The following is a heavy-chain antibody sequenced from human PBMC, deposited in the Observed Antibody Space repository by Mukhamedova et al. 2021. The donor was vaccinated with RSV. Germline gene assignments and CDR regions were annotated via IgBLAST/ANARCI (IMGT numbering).Heavy chain of an antibody. CDR3: AKNSSVQLGILDH. CDR2: ISGSGSDT. Sequence: FSKYAMNWVRQAPGKGLEWVSGISGSGSDTYYADSVKGRFTISSDNSKNTVFLQMRSLRAEDTAAYYCAKNSSVQLGILDHWGQG. D-gene: IGHD7-27*01. CDR1: FSKYA. J-gene: IGHJ4*02. V-gene: IGHV3-23*01.